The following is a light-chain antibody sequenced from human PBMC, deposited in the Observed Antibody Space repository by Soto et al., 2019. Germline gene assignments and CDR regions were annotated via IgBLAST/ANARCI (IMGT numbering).Light chain of an antibody. CDR2: AAS. CDR3: QKYNSAPNT. Sequence: DVQMTQSPSSLPASVGDRVTITCRASRDISSSLAWYQQKPGKVPKVLIYAASTLQTGVQSRFSGSGSGTVFTLTINSLQPEDVATYYCQKYNSAPNTFGRGTRLEIK. J-gene: IGKJ2*01. V-gene: IGKV1-27*01. CDR1: RDISSS.